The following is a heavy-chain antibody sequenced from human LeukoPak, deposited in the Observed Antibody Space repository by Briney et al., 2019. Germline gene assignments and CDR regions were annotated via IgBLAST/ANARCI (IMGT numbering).Heavy chain of an antibody. V-gene: IGHV1-18*01. CDR2: ISAYNGNT. Sequence: ASVKLSYKASGYTFTSYGISWARQAPGQGPEWMGWISAYNGNTNYAQKFQGRVTLTTDTSTSTAYMEVRSLTSADTAVYYCARGLQIGFLEYWGQGTLVTVSS. J-gene: IGHJ4*02. CDR1: GYTFTSYG. D-gene: IGHD4-11*01. CDR3: ARGLQIGFLEY.